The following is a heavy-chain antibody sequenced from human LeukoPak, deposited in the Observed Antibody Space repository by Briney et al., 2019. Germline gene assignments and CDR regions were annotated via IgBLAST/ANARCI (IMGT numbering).Heavy chain of an antibody. Sequence: GGSLTLSCSVSGFTFSSYWISWVRQAPRNGLEWVANIKQDGSKKYYLDSVKCRFTVSRDNAKTSLYLQMNSLRVEDTAVYYCARPGLYCRGGSCYPFESWGQGTLVTVSS. V-gene: IGHV3-7*01. CDR1: GFTFSSYW. CDR3: ARPGLYCRGGSCYPFES. D-gene: IGHD2-15*01. CDR2: IKQDGSKK. J-gene: IGHJ4*02.